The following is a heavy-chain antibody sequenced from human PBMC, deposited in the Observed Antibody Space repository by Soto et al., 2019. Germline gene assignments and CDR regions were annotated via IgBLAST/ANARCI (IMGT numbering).Heavy chain of an antibody. CDR1: GFTFSSYG. CDR2: ISYDGSNK. CDR3: AKDKASNSNYDY. D-gene: IGHD4-4*01. Sequence: LRLSCAASGFTFSSYGMHWVRQAPGKGLEWVAVISYDGSNKYYADSVKGRFTISRDNSKNTLYLQMNSLRAEDTAVYYCAKDKASNSNYDYWGQGTLVTVSS. V-gene: IGHV3-30*18. J-gene: IGHJ4*02.